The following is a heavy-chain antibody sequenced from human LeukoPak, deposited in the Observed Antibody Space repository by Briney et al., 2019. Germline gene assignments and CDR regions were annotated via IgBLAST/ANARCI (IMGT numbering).Heavy chain of an antibody. Sequence: SETLSLTCAVYGGSFSGYYWSWIRQPPGKGLEWIGEINHSGSTNYNPSPKSRVTISVDTSKNQFSLKLSSVTAADTAVYYCARDRTGGVALDYWGQGTLVTVSS. CDR3: ARDRTGGVALDY. CDR2: INHSGST. V-gene: IGHV4-34*01. D-gene: IGHD7-27*01. J-gene: IGHJ4*02. CDR1: GGSFSGYY.